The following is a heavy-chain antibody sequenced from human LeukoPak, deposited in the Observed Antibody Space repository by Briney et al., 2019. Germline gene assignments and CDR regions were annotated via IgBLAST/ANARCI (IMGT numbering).Heavy chain of an antibody. CDR1: GVTFSNHA. CDR3: VRDGHYHNSALDP. CDR2: ISPDGITT. Sequence: PGGSLRLSCAASGVTFSNHAMSWVRQAPGKGQVWVSRISPDGITTTYADSAKGRFTISRDNAKNTLYLQMNSLRVEDTAVYYCVRDGHYHNSALDPWGQGTLVTVSS. J-gene: IGHJ5*02. V-gene: IGHV3-74*01. D-gene: IGHD3-22*01.